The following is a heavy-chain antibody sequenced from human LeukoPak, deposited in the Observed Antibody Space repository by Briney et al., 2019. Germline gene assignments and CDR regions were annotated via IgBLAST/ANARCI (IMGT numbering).Heavy chain of an antibody. V-gene: IGHV4-4*07. D-gene: IGHD6-19*01. CDR1: GGSISRYY. J-gene: IGHJ4*02. Sequence: SETLSPTCTVSGGSISRYYWSWIRQHAGKGLEWIGRIYTSGSTNYNPSLKSRVTMSVDTSKNQFSLKLSSVTAADTAVYYCANGRAVAGKGYIDYWGQGTLVTVSS. CDR2: IYTSGST. CDR3: ANGRAVAGKGYIDY.